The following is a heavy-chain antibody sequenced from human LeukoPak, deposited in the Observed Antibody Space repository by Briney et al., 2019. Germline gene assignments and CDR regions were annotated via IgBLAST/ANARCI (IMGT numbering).Heavy chain of an antibody. CDR3: ARDRGRGYFDY. J-gene: IGHJ4*02. CDR1: GFTFSNYW. Sequence: GGSLRLSCAASGFTFSNYWMSWVRQAPGKGLEWVANMKQDGSQKYYVDSVKGRFTISRDDAKNSLYLQMNSLRAEDTAVYYCARDRGRGYFDYWGQGTLVTVSS. D-gene: IGHD3-10*01. CDR2: MKQDGSQK. V-gene: IGHV3-7*01.